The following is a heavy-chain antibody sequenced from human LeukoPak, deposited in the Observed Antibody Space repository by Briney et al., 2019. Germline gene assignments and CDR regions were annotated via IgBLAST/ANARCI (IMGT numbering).Heavy chain of an antibody. D-gene: IGHD3-10*01. J-gene: IGHJ5*02. Sequence: GASVKVSCKASGYTFTSYYMHWVRQAPGQGLEWMGWINPNSGGTNYAQKLQGRVTMTRDTSISTAYMELSRLRSDDTAVYYCAAPLYGSGSWTWFDPWGQGTLVTVSS. CDR3: AAPLYGSGSWTWFDP. V-gene: IGHV1-2*02. CDR2: INPNSGGT. CDR1: GYTFTSYY.